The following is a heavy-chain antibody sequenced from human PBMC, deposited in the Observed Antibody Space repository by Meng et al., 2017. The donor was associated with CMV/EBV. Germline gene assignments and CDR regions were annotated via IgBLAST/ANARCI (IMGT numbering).Heavy chain of an antibody. V-gene: IGHV4-59*01. J-gene: IGHJ4*02. Sequence: CTVSGGSISSYYWSWIRQPPGKGLEWIGYIYYSGSTNYNPSLKSRVTISVDTSKNQFSLKLSSVTAADTAVYYCARGLRNYYDSSGPAYYFDYWGQGTLVTVSS. CDR2: IYYSGST. CDR1: GGSISSYY. D-gene: IGHD3-22*01. CDR3: ARGLRNYYDSSGPAYYFDY.